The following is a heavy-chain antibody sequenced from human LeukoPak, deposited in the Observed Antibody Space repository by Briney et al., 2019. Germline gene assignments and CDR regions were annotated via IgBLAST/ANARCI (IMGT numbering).Heavy chain of an antibody. D-gene: IGHD6-6*01. CDR2: INQDGSET. Sequence: GGSLRLSCTASGFTFTNFWMSWVRQAPGMGLAWVATINQDGSETYFVDSVKGRFTISRDNAKNSLYLQMNSLRAEDTAVYYCARDGGIAARRDDAFDIWGQGTMVTVSS. CDR1: GFTFTNFW. CDR3: ARDGGIAARRDDAFDI. J-gene: IGHJ3*02. V-gene: IGHV3-7*01.